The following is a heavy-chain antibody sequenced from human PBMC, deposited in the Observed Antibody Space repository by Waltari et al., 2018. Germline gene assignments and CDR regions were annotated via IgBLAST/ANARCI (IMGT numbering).Heavy chain of an antibody. V-gene: IGHV4-59*01. CDR3: ARDLRLYNWNYGSWFDP. J-gene: IGHJ5*02. D-gene: IGHD1-7*01. CDR2: IYYSGST. CDR1: GGSISSYY. Sequence: QVQLQESGPGLVKPSETLSLTCTVSGGSISSYYWSWIRQPPGKGLEWIGYIYYSGSTNYNPTLKSRATISVDTSKNQFSLKLSSVTAADTAVYYCARDLRLYNWNYGSWFDPWGQGTLVTVSS.